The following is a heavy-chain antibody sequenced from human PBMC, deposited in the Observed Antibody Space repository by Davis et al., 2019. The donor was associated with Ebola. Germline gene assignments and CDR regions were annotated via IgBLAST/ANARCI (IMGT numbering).Heavy chain of an antibody. CDR2: ISSSNSYI. CDR1: GFTFSSYS. J-gene: IGHJ4*02. CDR3: GAIAARPY. D-gene: IGHD6-6*01. Sequence: GGSLRLSCAASGFTFSSYSMNWVRQAPGKGLEWVSSISSSNSYIYYADSVKGRFTISRDNAKNSLYLQMNSLRAEDTTVYYCGAIAARPYWGQGTLVTVSS. V-gene: IGHV3-21*01.